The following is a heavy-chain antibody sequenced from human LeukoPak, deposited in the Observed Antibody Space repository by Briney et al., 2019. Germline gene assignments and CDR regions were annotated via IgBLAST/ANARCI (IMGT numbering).Heavy chain of an antibody. CDR3: ARDGTTGTIEY. V-gene: IGHV4-38-2*02. Sequence: PSETLSLTCIVSSYSISSGYYWGWIRQPPGKGLEWIGNIYHSGSTYYNPSLKSRVTISVDTSKNQFSLKLSSVTAADTAVYYCARDGTTGTIEYWGQGTLVTVSS. CDR2: IYHSGST. D-gene: IGHD1-1*01. CDR1: SYSISSGYY. J-gene: IGHJ4*02.